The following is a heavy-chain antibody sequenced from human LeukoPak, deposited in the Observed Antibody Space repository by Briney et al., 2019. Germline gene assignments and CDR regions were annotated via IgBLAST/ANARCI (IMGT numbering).Heavy chain of an antibody. J-gene: IGHJ3*02. V-gene: IGHV4-4*07. CDR3: ARIRLPEPRDAFDI. CDR1: GGSISSYY. Sequence: PSETLSLTCTVSGGSISSYYWSWIRQPAGKGLEWIGRIYTSGSTNYNPSLKSRVTISVDTSKNQFSLKLSSVTAADTAVYYCARIRLPEPRDAFDIWGQGTMVTVSS. CDR2: IYTSGST. D-gene: IGHD1-14*01.